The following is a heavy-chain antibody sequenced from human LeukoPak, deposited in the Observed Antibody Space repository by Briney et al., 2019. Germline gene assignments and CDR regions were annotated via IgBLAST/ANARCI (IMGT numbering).Heavy chain of an antibody. V-gene: IGHV3-64*01. J-gene: IGHJ4*02. CDR1: GFTFSSYA. CDR2: ISSNGGST. D-gene: IGHD2-15*01. CDR3: ARMGYCSGGSCYYHYDS. Sequence: GSLRLSCAASGFTFSSYAMHWVRQAPGKGLEYVSAISSNGGSTYYANSEKGRFTISRDNSKNTLYLQMGSLRAEDMAVYYCARMGYCSGGSCYYHYDSWGQGTLVTVSS.